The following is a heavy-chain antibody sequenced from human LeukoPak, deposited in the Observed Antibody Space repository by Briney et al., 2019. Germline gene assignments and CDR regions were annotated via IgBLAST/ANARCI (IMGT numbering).Heavy chain of an antibody. J-gene: IGHJ6*02. CDR2: TSGSGGSK. CDR3: ARDCRVTTSYYYYYGMDV. D-gene: IGHD4-11*01. CDR1: GFTFKSHA. V-gene: IGHV3-23*01. Sequence: PGGSLRLSCAASGFTFKSHAMSWVRQAPGKGLEWVSATSGSGGSKFYADSVKGRFTISRDNSKDTLYLQMNSLRAEDTAVYYCARDCRVTTSYYYYYGMDVWGQGTTVTVSS.